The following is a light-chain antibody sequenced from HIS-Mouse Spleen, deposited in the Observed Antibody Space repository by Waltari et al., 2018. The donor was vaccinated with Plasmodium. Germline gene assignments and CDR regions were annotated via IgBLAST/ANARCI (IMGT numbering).Light chain of an antibody. CDR3: AAWDDSLNGVV. Sequence: QSVLTQPPSASGTPGQRVTLSCSGSISSIGSNTVNWYQQVPGTAPQLLLCSNTQRPSGVHDGFAGSKAVTSSSLAISGLQSEDEAEYYCAAWDDSLNGVVFAGGTKLTVL. V-gene: IGLV1-44*01. CDR2: SNT. CDR1: ISSIGSNT. J-gene: IGLJ2*01.